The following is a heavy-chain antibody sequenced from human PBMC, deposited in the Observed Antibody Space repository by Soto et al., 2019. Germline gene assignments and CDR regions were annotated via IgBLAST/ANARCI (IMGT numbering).Heavy chain of an antibody. V-gene: IGHV3-9*01. CDR3: AKGRYDFWSPYYFDS. D-gene: IGHD3-3*01. CDR2: ITWNSRVL. Sequence: GGSLRLSCVGTGLNFDDFAMHWVRQAPGKGLEWVSGITWNSRVLAYADSVKGRFTISRDNARNSLYLQMDSLRDEDTALYCCAKGRYDFWSPYYFDSWGQGTLVTVSS. CDR1: GLNFDDFA. J-gene: IGHJ4*02.